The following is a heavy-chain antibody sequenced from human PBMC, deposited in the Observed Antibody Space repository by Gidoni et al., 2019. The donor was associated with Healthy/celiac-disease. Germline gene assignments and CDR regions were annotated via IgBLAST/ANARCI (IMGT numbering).Heavy chain of an antibody. CDR3: ARGGGWYGGSFDY. Sequence: DVQLVESGGGLVQPGRSLRLSCAASGSTFDDYAMHWVRQAPGKGLEWVSGISWNSGSIGYADSVKGRFTISRDNAKNSLYLQMNSLRAEDTALYYCARGGGWYGGSFDYWGQGTLVTVSS. CDR2: ISWNSGSI. CDR1: GSTFDDYA. V-gene: IGHV3-9*01. J-gene: IGHJ4*02. D-gene: IGHD6-19*01.